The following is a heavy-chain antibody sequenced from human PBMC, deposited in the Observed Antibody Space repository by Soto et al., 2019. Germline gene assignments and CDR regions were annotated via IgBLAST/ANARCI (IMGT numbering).Heavy chain of an antibody. CDR3: ARVDSSSWSYYYYYGMDV. Sequence: SETLSLTCTVSGGSISSYYWSWIRQPPGKGLEWIGYIYYSGSTNYNPSLKSRVTISVDTSKNQFSLRLSSVTAADTAVYYCARVDSSSWSYYYYYGMDVWGQGTTVTVSS. CDR2: IYYSGST. CDR1: GGSISSYY. D-gene: IGHD6-13*01. V-gene: IGHV4-59*01. J-gene: IGHJ6*02.